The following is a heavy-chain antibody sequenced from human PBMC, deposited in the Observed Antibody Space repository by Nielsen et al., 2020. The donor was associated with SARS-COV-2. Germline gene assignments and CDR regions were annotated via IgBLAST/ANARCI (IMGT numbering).Heavy chain of an antibody. J-gene: IGHJ6*02. CDR1: GYTFVSYG. Sequence: ASVKVSCKASGYTFVSYGISWVRQAPGQGLEWMGWISAYNGNTKYAQKLQGRVTMTTDTSTSTAYMELRSLRSDDTAVYFCARDEASRGFPSSYYYGMDVWGQGTTVTVS. CDR2: ISAYNGNT. V-gene: IGHV1-18*01. D-gene: IGHD3-22*01. CDR3: ARDEASRGFPSSYYYGMDV.